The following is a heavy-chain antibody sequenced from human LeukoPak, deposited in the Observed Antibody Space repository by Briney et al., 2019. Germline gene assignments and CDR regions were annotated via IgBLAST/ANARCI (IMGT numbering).Heavy chain of an antibody. J-gene: IGHJ6*03. CDR1: GFTFSSYG. D-gene: IGHD5-12*01. V-gene: IGHV3-30*02. CDR3: AKRRGSIRPYYYYYYMDV. Sequence: PGGSLRLSCAASGFTFSSYGMHWVRQAPGKGLEWVAFIRYDGSNKYYADSVKGRFTISRDNSKNTLYLQMNSLRAEDTAVYYCAKRRGSIRPYYYYYYMDVWSKGTSVTVSS. CDR2: IRYDGSNK.